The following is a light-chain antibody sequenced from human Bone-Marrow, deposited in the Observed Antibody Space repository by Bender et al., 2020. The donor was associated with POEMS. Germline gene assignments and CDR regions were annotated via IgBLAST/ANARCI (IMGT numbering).Light chain of an antibody. Sequence: QSVLTQPPSASGTPGQRVTISCSGGSSNIGAHAVNWYQHLPGTAPKLLIYSSHRRPSEVPDRFSGSRSGTSAPLAISGLQSEDEADYCCAVWDDSLNGWMFGGGTKLTVL. CDR1: SSNIGAHA. J-gene: IGLJ3*02. CDR3: AVWDDSLNGWM. CDR2: SSH. V-gene: IGLV1-44*01.